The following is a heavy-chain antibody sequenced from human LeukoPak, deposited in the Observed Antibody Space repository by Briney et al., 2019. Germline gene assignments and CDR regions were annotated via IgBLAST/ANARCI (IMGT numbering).Heavy chain of an antibody. Sequence: GRSLRLSCTSVGFSFGDYAVSWFRQAPGKGLEWVGYISSKAFGATPQYAPSVRGRFTISRDDSKSIAHLQMNSLKTEDTAVYYCTRYTVTVHFDYWGQGTPVTVSS. CDR2: ISSKAFGATP. D-gene: IGHD4-17*01. J-gene: IGHJ4*02. CDR1: GFSFGDYA. V-gene: IGHV3-49*03. CDR3: TRYTVTVHFDY.